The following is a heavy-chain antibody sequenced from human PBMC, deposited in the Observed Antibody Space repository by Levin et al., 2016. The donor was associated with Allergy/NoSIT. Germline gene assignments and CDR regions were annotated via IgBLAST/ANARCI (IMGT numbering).Heavy chain of an antibody. Sequence: RQAPGKGLEWLGYIYYSGSADYNPSLKSRLTISIDTSKNQFSLKLNSVIAADTAVYYCASRGSYYGDFDSWGQGALVTVSS. CDR3: ASRGSYYGDFDS. J-gene: IGHJ4*02. CDR2: IYYSGSA. V-gene: IGHV4-30-4*01. D-gene: IGHD1-26*01.